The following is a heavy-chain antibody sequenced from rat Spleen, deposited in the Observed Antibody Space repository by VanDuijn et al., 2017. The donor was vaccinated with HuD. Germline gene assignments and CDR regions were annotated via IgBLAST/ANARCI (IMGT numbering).Heavy chain of an antibody. Sequence: EVQLVESGGGLVQPGRSLQLSCVASGFTFNNYWMTWIRRAPGKGLEWVASSTNSGGRTYYPDSVKGRFTISRDNAKSTLYLQMDSLRSEDPATYYCARPDYSRFDYWGQGVMVTVSS. CDR2: STNSGGRT. CDR3: ARPDYSRFDY. D-gene: IGHD1-2*01. CDR1: GFTFNNYW. J-gene: IGHJ2*01. V-gene: IGHV5-31*01.